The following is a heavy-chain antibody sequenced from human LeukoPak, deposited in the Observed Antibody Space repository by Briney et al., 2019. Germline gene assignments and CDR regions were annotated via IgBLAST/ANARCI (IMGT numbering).Heavy chain of an antibody. Sequence: GGSLRLSCAASGFTFSDYAMSWVRQPPEKGLEWVSGLSGSGGSTYYADSAKGRFTISRDNSKSTLYLQVNGLRADDTAVYYCAKGRTYDILTGYPSFDYWGQGTLVTVSS. J-gene: IGHJ4*02. CDR1: GFTFSDYA. V-gene: IGHV3-23*01. D-gene: IGHD3-9*01. CDR2: LSGSGGST. CDR3: AKGRTYDILTGYPSFDY.